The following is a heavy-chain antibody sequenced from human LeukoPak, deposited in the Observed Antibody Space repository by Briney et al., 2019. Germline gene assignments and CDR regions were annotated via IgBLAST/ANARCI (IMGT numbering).Heavy chain of an antibody. CDR3: ARGSPSYGGIVFDY. Sequence: PGGSLRLSCAASGFTFSSYEMNWVRQAPGKGLEWVSYISSSGSTIYYTDSMKGRFTISRDNAKKSLFLPMNSLRAEDTAVYYCARGSPSYGGIVFDYWGQGTPVTVSS. CDR1: GFTFSSYE. V-gene: IGHV3-48*03. J-gene: IGHJ4*02. D-gene: IGHD4-23*01. CDR2: ISSSGSTI.